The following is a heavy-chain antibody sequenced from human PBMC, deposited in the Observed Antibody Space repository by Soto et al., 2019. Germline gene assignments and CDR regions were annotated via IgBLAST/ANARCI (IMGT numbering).Heavy chain of an antibody. CDR2: MNPSNGNA. J-gene: IGHJ4*02. V-gene: IGHV1-8*01. CDR3: ARRKKRSGPKYFDS. D-gene: IGHD6-25*01. Sequence: ASVKVSCKASGYTFITYDIHWVRQATGQGLEWMGWMNPSNGNAGYAQKFQGRVTMTRNISISTAYMELSSLRSEDTAVYFCARRKKRSGPKYFDSPCQGTLVTGS. CDR1: GYTFITYD.